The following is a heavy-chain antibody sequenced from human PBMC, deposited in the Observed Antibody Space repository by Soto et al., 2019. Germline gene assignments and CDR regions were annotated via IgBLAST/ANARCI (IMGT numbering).Heavy chain of an antibody. D-gene: IGHD3-16*01. CDR1: VDSVTSGNYY. J-gene: IGHJ5*01. V-gene: IGHV4-61*01. CDR2: IYYSWST. Sequence: PSETLSLTCTVSVDSVTSGNYYLTWIRQPPGKGLVRVGHIYYSWSTNYSPSLKSRGTISLNTPNNQLSLKETSVTAADTAVYYCAMIPADTYMICWFEPWGQETMVTVSS. CDR3: AMIPADTYMICWFEP.